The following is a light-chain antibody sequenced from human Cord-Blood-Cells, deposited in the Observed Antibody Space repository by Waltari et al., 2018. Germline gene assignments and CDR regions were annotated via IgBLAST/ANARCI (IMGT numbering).Light chain of an antibody. Sequence: EIVMTQSPATLSVSPGDRATLSCRASRSVSSNLDWYQQKPGQAPRLLIYGASTSATGIPARFSGSGSGTEFTLTISSLQSEDFAVYYCQQYNNWPPLTFGEGTKVEIK. V-gene: IGKV3-15*01. J-gene: IGKJ1*01. CDR2: GAS. CDR3: QQYNNWPPLT. CDR1: RSVSSN.